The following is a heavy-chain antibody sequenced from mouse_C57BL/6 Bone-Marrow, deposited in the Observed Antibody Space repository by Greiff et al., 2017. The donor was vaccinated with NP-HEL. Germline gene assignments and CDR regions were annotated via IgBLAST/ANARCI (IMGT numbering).Heavy chain of an antibody. Sequence: EVQLQESGPGLMKPSQSLSLTCSVTGYSITSGYYWNWIRQFPGNKLEWMGYISYDGSNNYNPPLKNRISITRDTSKNQFFLKLNSVTTEDTATYYCARGGIYYDYDEWFAYWGQGTLVTVSA. CDR2: ISYDGSN. D-gene: IGHD2-4*01. V-gene: IGHV3-6*01. CDR1: GYSITSGYY. J-gene: IGHJ3*01. CDR3: ARGGIYYDYDEWFAY.